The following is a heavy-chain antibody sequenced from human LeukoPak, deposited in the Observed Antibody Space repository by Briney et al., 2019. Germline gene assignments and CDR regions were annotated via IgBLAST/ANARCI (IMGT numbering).Heavy chain of an antibody. Sequence: SETLSLTCTVSGVSVSSDYWSWIRQPAGKGLEWIGRIYGSGSANYNPSLKSRVTMSVDTSKNQFSLSLSSVTAADTAVYYCAKWKLSGSYADYWGQGTLVTVSS. CDR2: IYGSGSA. CDR3: AKWKLSGSYADY. J-gene: IGHJ4*02. D-gene: IGHD1-26*01. CDR1: GVSVSSDY. V-gene: IGHV4-4*07.